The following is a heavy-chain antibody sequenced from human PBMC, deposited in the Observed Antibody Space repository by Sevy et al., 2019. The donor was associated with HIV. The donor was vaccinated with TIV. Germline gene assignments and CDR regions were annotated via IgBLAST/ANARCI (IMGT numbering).Heavy chain of an antibody. Sequence: GGSLRLSCAASGFTFDDYTMHWVRQAPGKGLEWVSLISWDGGSTYYGDSVKGRFTISRDNSKNSLYLQMNSLRTEDTALYYCAKDMGSGSYTNFDYWGQGTLVTVSS. CDR3: AKDMGSGSYTNFDY. V-gene: IGHV3-43*01. CDR1: GFTFDDYT. D-gene: IGHD1-26*01. J-gene: IGHJ4*02. CDR2: ISWDGGST.